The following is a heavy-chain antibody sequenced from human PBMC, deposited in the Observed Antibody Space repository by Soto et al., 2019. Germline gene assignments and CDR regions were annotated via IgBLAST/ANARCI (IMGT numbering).Heavy chain of an antibody. CDR1: GGSFSGYY. V-gene: IGHV4-34*01. D-gene: IGHD6-6*01. CDR2: INHSGST. CDR3: ARRVAARRFAP. Sequence: QVQLQQWGAGLLKPSATLSLTCAVYGGSFSGYYWSWIRQPPGKGREWIGAINHSGSTNYNPSLRSRVTISVDTSKNQFSLKLSSVTAADTAVYYCARRVAARRFAPWGQGTLVTVSS. J-gene: IGHJ5*02.